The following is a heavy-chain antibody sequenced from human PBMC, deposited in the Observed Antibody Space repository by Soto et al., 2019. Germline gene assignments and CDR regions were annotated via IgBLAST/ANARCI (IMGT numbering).Heavy chain of an antibody. Sequence: DVQLVESGGGLVKPGGSLRVSCIASGFTFSDYSMNWVRQAPGKGLEYADSVRGRFTISRDSAKNSLYLQMNSLRAEDTAVYYCSRDAQGRDSGGHDYWGQGTLVTVSS. V-gene: IGHV3-21*01. CDR1: GFTFSDYS. CDR3: SRDAQGRDSGGHDY. J-gene: IGHJ4*02. D-gene: IGHD3-10*01.